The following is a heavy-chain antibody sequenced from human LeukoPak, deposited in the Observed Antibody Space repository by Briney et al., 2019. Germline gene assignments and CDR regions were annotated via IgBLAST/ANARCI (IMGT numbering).Heavy chain of an antibody. V-gene: IGHV3-21*01. J-gene: IGHJ4*02. Sequence: GGSLRLSCAASGFSFSTYTMNWVRQAPGKGLEWVSSISTTDNYIYYADSVKGRFTISRDNAKNSLYLQMNSLRAEDTAVYYCGRYCSAASCKDIDYWGQGTLVTVSS. CDR1: GFSFSTYT. D-gene: IGHD2-15*01. CDR3: GRYCSAASCKDIDY. CDR2: ISTTDNYI.